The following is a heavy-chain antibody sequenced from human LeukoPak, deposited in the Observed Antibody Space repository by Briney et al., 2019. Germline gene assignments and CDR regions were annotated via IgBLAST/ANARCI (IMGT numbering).Heavy chain of an antibody. V-gene: IGHV4-59*08. CDR1: GGSISSYY. CDR3: ATGDGYGIFDY. J-gene: IGHJ4*02. CDR2: IYYSGST. Sequence: PSETLSLTCTVSGGSISSYYWSWIRQPPGKGLEWIGYIYYSGSTNYNPSLKSRVTISVDTSKNQFSLKLSSVTAADTAVYYCATGDGYGIFDYWGQGTLVTVSS. D-gene: IGHD5-24*01.